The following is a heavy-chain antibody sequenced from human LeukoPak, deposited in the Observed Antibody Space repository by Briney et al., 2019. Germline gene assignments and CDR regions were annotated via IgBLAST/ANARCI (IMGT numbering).Heavy chain of an antibody. CDR3: ARHGGAARAFDY. D-gene: IGHD6-6*01. CDR2: IYYSGST. V-gene: IGHV4-39*01. CDR1: GGSISSSSYY. Sequence: SETLSLTCTVPGGSISSSSYYWGWLRQPPGKGLEWIGSIYYSGSTYYNPSLKSRVTISVDTSKNQFSLKLSSVTAADTAVYYCARHGGAARAFDYWGQGTLVTVSS. J-gene: IGHJ4*02.